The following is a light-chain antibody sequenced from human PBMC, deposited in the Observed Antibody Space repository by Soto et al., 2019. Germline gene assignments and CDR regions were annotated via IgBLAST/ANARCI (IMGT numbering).Light chain of an antibody. CDR2: KAS. CDR1: QSISSW. J-gene: IGKJ1*01. Sequence: DIHMTQSPSTLSASVGDRVTITCRVSQSISSWLAWYQQKPGKAPKLLIYKASSLQSGVPSRFSGSGSGTEFTLTISSLQPDDFATYYCQQYNTYSEWTFGQGTKVDI. V-gene: IGKV1-5*03. CDR3: QQYNTYSEWT.